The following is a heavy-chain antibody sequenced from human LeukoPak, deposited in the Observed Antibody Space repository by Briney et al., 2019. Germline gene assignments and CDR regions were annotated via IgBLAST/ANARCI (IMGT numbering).Heavy chain of an antibody. CDR2: INEDVSII. Sequence: GRSLRLSCAPSGLTFSGDWMHWVRRAPRKGLWWVSRINEDVSIITYADSVKGRLIISTDNTKHSLYLQINSLSAEDTGVYYCVRDRMLVWSPGNDFYFWGQGTLVTVSS. V-gene: IGHV3-74*01. J-gene: IGHJ4*02. D-gene: IGHD2-8*01. CDR1: GLTFSGDW. CDR3: VRDRMLVWSPGNDFYF.